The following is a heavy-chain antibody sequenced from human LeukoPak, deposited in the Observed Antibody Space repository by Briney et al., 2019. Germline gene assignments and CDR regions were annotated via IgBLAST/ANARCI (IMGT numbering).Heavy chain of an antibody. CDR2: IRSDGSNN. V-gene: IGHV3-30*02. CDR1: GFTFSNSG. Sequence: GGSLRLSCVASGFTFSNSGMHWVRQAPGKGLEWVAFIRSDGSNNFYGESVKGRFTISRDNSKNTLFLQMNSLRAEDTAVYYCAKDNPIEEVPGLGPGQWGQGTLVTVSS. D-gene: IGHD1-14*01. J-gene: IGHJ4*02. CDR3: AKDNPIEEVPGLGPGQ.